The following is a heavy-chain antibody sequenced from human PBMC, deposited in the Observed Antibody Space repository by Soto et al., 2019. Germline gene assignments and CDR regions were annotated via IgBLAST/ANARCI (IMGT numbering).Heavy chain of an antibody. CDR3: AREAVVVPAATYNWFDP. CDR2: MNPNSGTA. V-gene: IGHV1-69*13. CDR1: GYTFTSYD. D-gene: IGHD2-2*01. Sequence: SVKVSFKASGYTFTSYDINWVRQAPGQGLEWMGGMNPNSGTAGYAQKFQGRVTITADESTSTAYMELSSLRSEDTAVYYCAREAVVVPAATYNWFDPWGQGTLVTVSS. J-gene: IGHJ5*02.